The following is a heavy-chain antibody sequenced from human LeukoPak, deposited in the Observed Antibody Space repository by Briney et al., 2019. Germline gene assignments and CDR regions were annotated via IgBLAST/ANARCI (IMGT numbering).Heavy chain of an antibody. CDR3: AREGNSGYYPY. Sequence: PGGSLRLSCAASGFSFSSYAMTWVRQAPGKGLEWVSVITGSGDRTYYADPVKGRFTISRDNSKNTLYLQMSSLRAEDTAMYYCAREGNSGYYPYWGQGILVTVSS. J-gene: IGHJ4*02. D-gene: IGHD3-22*01. CDR1: GFSFSSYA. V-gene: IGHV3-23*01. CDR2: ITGSGDRT.